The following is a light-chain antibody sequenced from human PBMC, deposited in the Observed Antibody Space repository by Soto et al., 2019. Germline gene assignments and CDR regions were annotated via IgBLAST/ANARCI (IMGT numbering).Light chain of an antibody. J-gene: IGLJ3*02. CDR1: SSDFGSYNF. Sequence: QSALTQPASVSGSPGQSITISCTATSSDFGSYNFVSWFQQHPGKAPKLMIYEVTNRPSGVSYRFSGSKSGNTASLTISGLQTEDEADYYCSSFTTTNTWVFGGGTQLTVL. CDR3: SSFTTTNTWV. CDR2: EVT. V-gene: IGLV2-14*01.